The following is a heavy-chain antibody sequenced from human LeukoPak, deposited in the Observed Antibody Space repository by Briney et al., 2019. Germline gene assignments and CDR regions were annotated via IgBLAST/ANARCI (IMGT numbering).Heavy chain of an antibody. J-gene: IGHJ4*02. D-gene: IGHD5-24*01. CDR1: GYTFTGYY. CDR3: ARAGRWLQLSSFGY. CDR2: INPNSGGT. V-gene: IGHV1-2*02. Sequence: GASVKVSCKASGYTFTGYYMHWVRQAPGQGLEWMGWINPNSGGTNYAQKFQGRVTITRDTSASTAYMELSSLRSEDTAVYYCARAGRWLQLSSFGYWGQGTLVTVSS.